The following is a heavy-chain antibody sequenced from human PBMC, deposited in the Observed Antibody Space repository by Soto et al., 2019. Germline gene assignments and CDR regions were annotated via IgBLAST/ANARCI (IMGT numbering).Heavy chain of an antibody. J-gene: IGHJ4*02. CDR1: GSAFTGYY. Sequence: ASVKVSCKSSGSAFTGYYIHWVRQAPGQGLEWMGWINPNSGDTNYAQKFQGRVTMTRDTSFSTAYMELSSLRSDDTAVYYCATRYSYVHFWGQGTLVTVSS. CDR3: ATRYSYVHF. V-gene: IGHV1-2*02. CDR2: INPNSGDT. D-gene: IGHD5-18*01.